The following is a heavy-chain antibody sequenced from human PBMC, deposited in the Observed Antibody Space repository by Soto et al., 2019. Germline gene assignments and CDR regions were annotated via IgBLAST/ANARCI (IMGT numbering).Heavy chain of an antibody. D-gene: IGHD4-4*01. J-gene: IGHJ6*02. CDR2: IIPLIGTA. V-gene: IGHV1-69*18. CDR3: ARVVMTTVPASFYYGLDV. Sequence: QVQLVQSGAEVRKPGSSVTVSCKASGGTFSTYGITGVRQAPRQGLEWMGNIIPLIGTANYAQRFRGRVTITADVSTTTAYMELTSLRSEDTAVYYCARVVMTTVPASFYYGLDVWRQGTTVTVSS. CDR1: GGTFSTYG.